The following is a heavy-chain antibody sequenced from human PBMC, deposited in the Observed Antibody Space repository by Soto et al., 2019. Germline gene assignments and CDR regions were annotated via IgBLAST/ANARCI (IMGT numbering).Heavy chain of an antibody. CDR1: GCSISSSNW. V-gene: IGHV4-4*02. CDR2: IYHSGST. J-gene: IGHJ4*02. CDR3: ARDAGDLAYCGGDCYSPFDY. Sequence: SETLSLTCAFSGCSISSSNWWIWVRQPPGKGLEWIGEIYHSGSTNYNPSLKSRVTISVDKSKNQFSLKLSSVTAADTAVYYCARDAGDLAYCGGDCYSPFDYWGQGTLVTVSS. D-gene: IGHD2-21*02.